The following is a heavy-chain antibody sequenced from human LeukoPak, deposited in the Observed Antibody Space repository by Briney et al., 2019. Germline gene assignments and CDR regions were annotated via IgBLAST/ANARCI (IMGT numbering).Heavy chain of an antibody. Sequence: SETLSLTCTVSGGSISSYYWSRIRQPAGKGLEWIGRIYTSGSTNYNPSLKSRVTMSVDTSKNQFSLKLSSVTAADTAVYYCARGRGSENVNWFDPWGQGTLVTVSS. CDR3: ARGRGSENVNWFDP. CDR2: IYTSGST. J-gene: IGHJ5*02. CDR1: GGSISSYY. D-gene: IGHD3-10*01. V-gene: IGHV4-4*07.